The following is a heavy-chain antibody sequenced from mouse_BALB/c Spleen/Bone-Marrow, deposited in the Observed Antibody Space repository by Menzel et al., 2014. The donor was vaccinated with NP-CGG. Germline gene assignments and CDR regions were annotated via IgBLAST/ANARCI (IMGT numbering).Heavy chain of an antibody. V-gene: IGHV1S81*02. Sequence: QVQLQQSGAELVKPGASVKLSCKASGYTFTSYYMYWVKQRPGQGLEWIGEINPGNGGTNFNEKFKSKATLTVDKSSSTAYMQRSSLTSEDSAVHDCKRWRRYAMDYWGQGTSVTVSS. CDR2: INPGNGGT. J-gene: IGHJ4*01. CDR3: KRWRRYAMDY. CDR1: GYTFTSYY.